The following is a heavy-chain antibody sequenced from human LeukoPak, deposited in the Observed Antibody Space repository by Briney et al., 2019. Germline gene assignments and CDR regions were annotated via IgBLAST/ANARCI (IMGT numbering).Heavy chain of an antibody. CDR1: GYTFTGYY. D-gene: IGHD4-23*01. V-gene: IGHV1-2*02. CDR2: INPNSGGT. J-gene: IGHJ6*03. CDR3: ARGLGNPGGRYYYYYYMDV. Sequence: GSVKVSCKASGYTFTGYYMHWVRQAPGQGLEWMGWINPNSGGTNYAQKFQGRVTMTRDTSISTAYMELSRLRSDDTAVYYCARGLGNPGGRYYYYYYMDVWGKGTTVTVSS.